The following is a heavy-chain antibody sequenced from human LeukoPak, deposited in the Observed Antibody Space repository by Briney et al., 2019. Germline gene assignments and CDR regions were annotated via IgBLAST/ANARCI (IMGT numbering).Heavy chain of an antibody. CDR1: GYTFTGYY. D-gene: IGHD6-25*01. Sequence: ASVQVSCQASGYTFTGYYMHWVRQAPGQGLGWMGWINPNSGGTNYAQKFQGRVTMTRDTSISTAYMELSRLRSDDTAVYYCARVFGRKYSTGGFDPWGQGTLVTVSS. V-gene: IGHV1-2*02. CDR3: ARVFGRKYSTGGFDP. J-gene: IGHJ5*02. CDR2: INPNSGGT.